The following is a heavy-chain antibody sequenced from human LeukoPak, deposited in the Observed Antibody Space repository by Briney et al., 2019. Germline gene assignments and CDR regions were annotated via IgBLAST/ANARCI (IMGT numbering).Heavy chain of an antibody. CDR3: AKVRWDNSGWYYLDN. CDR1: GFPFSSYD. CDR2: IDTAGDT. J-gene: IGHJ4*02. D-gene: IGHD6-19*01. Sequence: GGPLRLSCAASGFPFSSYDMHWVRQATGKGLEWVSAIDTAGDTYYPGSVKGRFTISRENAKNSLYLQMNSLRAGDTAVYYCAKVRWDNSGWYYLDNWGQGTLVTVSS. V-gene: IGHV3-13*01.